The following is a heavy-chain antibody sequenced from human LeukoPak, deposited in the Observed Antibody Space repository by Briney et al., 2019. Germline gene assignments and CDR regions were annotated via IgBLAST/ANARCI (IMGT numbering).Heavy chain of an antibody. Sequence: GGSLRLSCAASGFTFSTYSMNWVRQAPGKGLEWVSYISSSSSAIYYADSVKGRFTISRDNAKNSLYLQMNSLRDEDTAVYYCGRRYRISSTCYWDYWGQGTLVTVSS. V-gene: IGHV3-48*02. CDR2: ISSSSSAI. CDR3: GRRYRISSTCYWDY. D-gene: IGHD2-2*01. J-gene: IGHJ4*02. CDR1: GFTFSTYS.